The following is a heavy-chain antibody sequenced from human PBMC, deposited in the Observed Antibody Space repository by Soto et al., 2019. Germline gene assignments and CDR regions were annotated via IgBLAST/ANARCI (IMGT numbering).Heavy chain of an antibody. J-gene: IGHJ4*02. CDR1: GFTFTSSA. V-gene: IGHV1-58*02. CDR2: IVVGSGNT. D-gene: IGHD3-22*01. CDR3: AASSPYYYDSSGYYSGTVIDY. Sequence: QMQLVQSGPEVKKPGTSVKVSCKASGFTFTSSAMQWVRQARGQRLEWIGWIVVGSGNTNYAQKFQERVTITRDMSTSTAYMELSSLRSGDTAVYYCAASSPYYYDSSGYYSGTVIDYWGQGTLVTVSS.